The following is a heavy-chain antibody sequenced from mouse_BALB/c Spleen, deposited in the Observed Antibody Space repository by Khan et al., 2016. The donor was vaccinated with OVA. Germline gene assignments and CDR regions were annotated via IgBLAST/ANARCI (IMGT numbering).Heavy chain of an antibody. CDR1: GFDFSRYW. V-gene: IGHV4-1*02. Sequence: EVKLLESGGGLVQPGGSLKLSCAASGFDFSRYWMRWVRQAPGKGLEWIGEINTDSSTINYTPSLKDKFIISRDNSKNTLYLKMYRFRSEDTAIYYCARPYRSDGRSWFAYWGQGTLVTVSA. J-gene: IGHJ3*01. CDR2: INTDSSTI. CDR3: ARPYRSDGRSWFAY. D-gene: IGHD2-14*01.